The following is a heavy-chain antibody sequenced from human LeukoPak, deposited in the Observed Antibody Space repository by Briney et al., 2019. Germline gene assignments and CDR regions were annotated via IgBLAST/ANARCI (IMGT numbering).Heavy chain of an antibody. CDR3: ARGGDYGSGSAPPSLDY. D-gene: IGHD3-10*01. V-gene: IGHV3-11*06. CDR1: GFTFSDYY. J-gene: IGHJ4*02. CDR2: ISSSSSYI. Sequence: GGSLRLSCAASGFTFSDYYMSWIRQAPGKGLEWVSSISSSSSYIYYADSVKGRFTISRDNAKNSLYLQMNSLRAEDTAVYYCARGGDYGSGSAPPSLDYWGQGTLVTVSS.